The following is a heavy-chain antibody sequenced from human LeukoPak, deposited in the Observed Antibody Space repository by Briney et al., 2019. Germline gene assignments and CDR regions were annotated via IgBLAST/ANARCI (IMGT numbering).Heavy chain of an antibody. CDR1: GGSISSSNW. D-gene: IGHD3-22*01. J-gene: IGHJ4*02. CDR2: IYHSGST. V-gene: IGHV4-4*02. CDR3: ARVEYYESSGSIDY. Sequence: PSGTLSLTCAVSGGSISSSNWWSWVRPPPGKGLEWIGEIYHSGSTNYNPSLKSRVTMSIDKSKNQFSLNLRYVTAADTAVYYCARVEYYESSGSIDYWGQGTLVTVSS.